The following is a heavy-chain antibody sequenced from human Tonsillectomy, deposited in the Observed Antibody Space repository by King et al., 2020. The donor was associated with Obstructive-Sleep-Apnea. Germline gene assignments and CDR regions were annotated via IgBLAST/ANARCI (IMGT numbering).Heavy chain of an antibody. CDR1: GYSFTNYW. V-gene: IGHV5-10-1*01. J-gene: IGHJ4*02. CDR3: ARHQPHDKQYLEGDFDY. Sequence: QLVQSGAEVKKPGESLRISCKSSGYSFTNYWMSWVRQIPGKGLEWVGRIDTSDSYTNLRPSFQGHVSISVDKSISTAYLQWSSLMASDTAVYYCARHQPHDKQYLEGDFDYWGQGTLVTVSS. D-gene: IGHD6-13*01. CDR2: IDTSDSYT.